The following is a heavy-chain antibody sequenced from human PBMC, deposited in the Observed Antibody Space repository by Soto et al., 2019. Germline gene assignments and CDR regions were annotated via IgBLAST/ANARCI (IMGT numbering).Heavy chain of an antibody. CDR2: IKQDESEK. J-gene: IGHJ4*02. CDR3: ARMATGSYYFDY. CDR1: GFTFGTYW. V-gene: IGHV3-7*05. D-gene: IGHD1-26*01. Sequence: PGGSLRLSCAASGFTFGTYWMSWVRQAPGKGLEWVANIKQDESEKYYIDSVKGRFTISRDNAKNSLSLQMNSLRAEDTAVYYCARMATGSYYFDYWGLGTLVTVSS.